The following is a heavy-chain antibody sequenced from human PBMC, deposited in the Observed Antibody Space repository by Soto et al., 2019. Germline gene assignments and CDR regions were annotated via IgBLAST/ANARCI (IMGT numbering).Heavy chain of an antibody. J-gene: IGHJ6*02. V-gene: IGHV3-30-3*01. CDR1: GLTFSSYA. D-gene: IGHD3-22*01. Sequence: HPGGSLRLSCAASGLTFSSYAMHWVRQAPGKGLEWVAVISYDGSNKYYADSVKGRFTISRDNSKNTLYLQMNSLRAEDTAVYYCARDSTDMIVVVTPGWDYGMDVWGQGTTVTAP. CDR3: ARDSTDMIVVVTPGWDYGMDV. CDR2: ISYDGSNK.